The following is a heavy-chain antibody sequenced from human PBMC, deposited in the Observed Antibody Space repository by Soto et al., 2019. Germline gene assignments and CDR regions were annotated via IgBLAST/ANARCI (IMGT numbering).Heavy chain of an antibody. D-gene: IGHD6-13*01. CDR3: AKTYSTNWYQGGFGS. Sequence: GGSLRLSCAASGISFSNYAMSWVRQAPGQGLEWVSTISGSGGTTYYADSVKGRFTISRDNYKNTLYLQMNSLRAEDTAVFYCAKTYSTNWYQGGFGSWGQGTLVTVSS. V-gene: IGHV3-23*01. CDR1: GISFSNYA. J-gene: IGHJ4*02. CDR2: ISGSGGTT.